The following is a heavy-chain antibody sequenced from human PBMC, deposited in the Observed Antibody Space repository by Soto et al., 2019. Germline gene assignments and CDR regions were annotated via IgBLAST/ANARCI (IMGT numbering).Heavy chain of an antibody. D-gene: IGHD3-10*01. CDR1: GFTFSSYA. CDR3: AKARHGSGTDSSFDY. CDR2: IWYDGSNK. J-gene: IGHJ4*02. V-gene: IGHV3-30*18. Sequence: QVQLVESGGGVVQPGRSMRLSCAASGFTFSSYAMHWVRQAPGNGLEWVAVIWYDGSNKNYADSVKGRFTISRDNSKNTLYLQMNSLRTEDTGVYYCAKARHGSGTDSSFDYGGQEILVTVSS.